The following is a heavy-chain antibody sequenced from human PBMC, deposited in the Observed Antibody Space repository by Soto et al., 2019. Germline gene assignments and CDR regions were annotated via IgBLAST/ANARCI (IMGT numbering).Heavy chain of an antibody. CDR3: ARLVNVFDY. Sequence: QLQLQESGPGLVKPSETLSLTCTVSGGSISSSSYYWGWIRQPPGKGLEWIGSIYYSGSTYYNPSLKRRVTISVDTSKNQFSLKLSSVTAADAAVYYCARLVNVFDYWGQGTLVTVSS. V-gene: IGHV4-39*01. D-gene: IGHD3-9*01. CDR2: IYYSGST. CDR1: GGSISSSSYY. J-gene: IGHJ4*02.